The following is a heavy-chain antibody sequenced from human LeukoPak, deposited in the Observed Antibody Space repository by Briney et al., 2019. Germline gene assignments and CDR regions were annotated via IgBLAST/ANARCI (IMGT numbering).Heavy chain of an antibody. CDR2: IYHSGST. CDR3: ARGASYGSGEYY. V-gene: IGHV4-30-2*01. CDR1: GGSISSGGYS. D-gene: IGHD3-10*01. J-gene: IGHJ4*02. Sequence: PSQTLSLTCAVSGGSISSGGYSWSWIRQPPGKGLEWIGYIYHSGSTYYNPSLKSRVTISVDRSKNQFSLKLSSVTAADTAVYYCARGASYGSGEYYWGQGTLVTVSS.